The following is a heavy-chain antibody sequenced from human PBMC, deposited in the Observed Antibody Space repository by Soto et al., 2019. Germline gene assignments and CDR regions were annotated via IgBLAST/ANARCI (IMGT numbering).Heavy chain of an antibody. CDR3: ARDEVGAAGLDY. D-gene: IGHD6-13*01. Sequence: QIQLVQSGAEVKKPGASVRVTCEASGYTFSNYGSSCVRQAPGQGLEWMGWISAYSGNTNYAQKIQGRVTMTTDTSTSTAYMELRSLRSDDTAVYYCARDEVGAAGLDYWGQGTLVTVSS. J-gene: IGHJ4*02. CDR2: ISAYSGNT. CDR1: GYTFSNYG. V-gene: IGHV1-18*01.